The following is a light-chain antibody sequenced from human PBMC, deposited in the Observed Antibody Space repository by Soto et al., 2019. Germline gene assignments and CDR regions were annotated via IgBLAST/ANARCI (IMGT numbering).Light chain of an antibody. CDR3: QQSYSTPGT. Sequence: DIQMTQSPSSLSASVGDRVTITCRASQSISSYLNWYQQKPGKAPKLLIYAASSLHSGVPSRFSGSGSGTDFTLTISSLQPEDFATYYCQQSYSTPGTFGQGTKLEIK. J-gene: IGKJ2*01. CDR2: AAS. V-gene: IGKV1-39*01. CDR1: QSISSY.